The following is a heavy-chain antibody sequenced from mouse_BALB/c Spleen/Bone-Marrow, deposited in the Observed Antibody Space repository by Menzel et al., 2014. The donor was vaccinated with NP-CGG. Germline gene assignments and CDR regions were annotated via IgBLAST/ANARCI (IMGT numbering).Heavy chain of an antibody. Sequence: VHLQQPGAELVKPGASVKLSCTASGFNIKDTYMHWVQQRPEQGLEWIGRIDPANGNPKYDPKFQGKATITAVTSSSTAYLQLSSLTTEDTAVYYCARSGNYGAWFAYWGQGTLVTVSA. V-gene: IGHV14-3*02. J-gene: IGHJ3*01. CDR1: GFNIKDTY. CDR2: IDPANGNP. CDR3: ARSGNYGAWFAY. D-gene: IGHD2-1*01.